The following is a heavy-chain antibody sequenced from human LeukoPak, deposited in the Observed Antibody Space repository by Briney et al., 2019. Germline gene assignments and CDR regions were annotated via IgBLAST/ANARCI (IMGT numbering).Heavy chain of an antibody. V-gene: IGHV3-66*02. CDR3: ARGGGYSGYDLFDY. CDR1: GFTVSSNY. D-gene: IGHD5-12*01. CDR2: IYSGGST. Sequence: GGSLRLSCAASGFTVSSNYMGWVRQAPGKGLEWVSVIYSGGSTYYADSVKGRFTISRDNSKNTLYLQMNSLRAEDTAVYYCARGGGYSGYDLFDYWGQGTLVTVPS. J-gene: IGHJ4*02.